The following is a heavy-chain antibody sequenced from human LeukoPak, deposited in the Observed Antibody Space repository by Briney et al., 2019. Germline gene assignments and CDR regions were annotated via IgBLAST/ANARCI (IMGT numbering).Heavy chain of an antibody. V-gene: IGHV1-2*02. CDR1: GYTFTGYY. Sequence: AXXKVSCKASGYTFTGYYMHWVRQAPGKGLEWMGWINPNSGGTNYEQKFQGRVTMNRDTAKSTAYMEMSRLRSDDTAVYYCARPRASAYNWFDPWGQGTLVTVSS. CDR2: INPNSGGT. D-gene: IGHD6-25*01. J-gene: IGHJ5*02. CDR3: ARPRASAYNWFDP.